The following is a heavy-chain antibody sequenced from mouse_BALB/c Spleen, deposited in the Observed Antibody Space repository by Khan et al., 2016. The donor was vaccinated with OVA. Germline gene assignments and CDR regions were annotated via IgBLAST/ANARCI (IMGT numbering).Heavy chain of an antibody. CDR1: GYTFTTCW. Sequence: VQLQESGAELAKPGASVKMSCKASGYTFTTCWMHWVKQRPGQGLEWIGYIIPTSGYTDYNEKFKDRATLSADRSSSPAYLQLSSLTSEDSAVYYGTRDRIDYWGQGTTLTVSS. V-gene: IGHV1-4*01. CDR2: IIPTSGYT. CDR3: TRDRIDY. J-gene: IGHJ2*01.